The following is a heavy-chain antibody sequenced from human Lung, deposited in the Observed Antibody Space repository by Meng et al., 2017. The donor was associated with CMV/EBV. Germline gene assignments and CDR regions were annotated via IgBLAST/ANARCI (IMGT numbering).Heavy chain of an antibody. J-gene: IGHJ6*02. V-gene: IGHV1-18*01. CDR3: ARERGYCSMIDCYKDGMDV. CDR2: INVYNGRR. CDR1: GYTFTSYG. Sequence: ASXXVSCKASGYTFTSYGISWVRQAPGQGLEWMGWINVYNGRRDYAQRFKDRVTMTTDTSTSTAHMDLKSLRSDDTATYYCARERGYCSMIDCYKDGMDVWGQGTXVTVSS. D-gene: IGHD2-2*01.